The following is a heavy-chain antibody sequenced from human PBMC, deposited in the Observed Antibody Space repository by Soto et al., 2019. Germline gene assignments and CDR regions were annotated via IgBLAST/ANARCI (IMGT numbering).Heavy chain of an antibody. Sequence: QVQLQQWGAGLLKPSETLSLTCAVYGGSFSGYYWSWIRQPPGKGLEWVGEINHSGSTNYNPSLKSRVTISVDTSKNQFSLKLSSVTAADTAVYYCARGRVLRFLEWPMAGMDVWGRGTTVTVSS. J-gene: IGHJ6*02. V-gene: IGHV4-34*01. CDR3: ARGRVLRFLEWPMAGMDV. CDR1: GGSFSGYY. D-gene: IGHD3-3*01. CDR2: INHSGST.